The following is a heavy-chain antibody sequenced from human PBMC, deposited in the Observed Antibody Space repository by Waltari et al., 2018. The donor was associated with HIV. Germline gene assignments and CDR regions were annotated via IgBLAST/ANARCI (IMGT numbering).Heavy chain of an antibody. CDR3: LPDYDILTGYLAFDY. J-gene: IGHJ4*02. V-gene: IGHV3-49*03. Sequence: EVQLVESGGGLVQQGRSLRISCTASGLTLGLYDIRWFRQAPGKGLEWVSFIRSKAYGGTTEYAASVKGRFTISRDDSKSIAYLQMNSLKTEDTAVYYCLPDYDILTGYLAFDYWGQGTLVTVSS. D-gene: IGHD3-9*01. CDR2: IRSKAYGGTT. CDR1: GLTLGLYD.